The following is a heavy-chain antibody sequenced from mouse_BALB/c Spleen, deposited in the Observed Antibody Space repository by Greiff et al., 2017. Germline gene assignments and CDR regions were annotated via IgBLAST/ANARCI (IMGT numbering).Heavy chain of an antibody. D-gene: IGHD1-1*01. J-gene: IGHJ1*01. CDR3: ARWNYGSSGYFDV. CDR2: ISYSGST. Sequence: EVKLVESGPSLVKPSQTLSLTCSVTGDSITSGYWNWIRKFPGNKLEYMGYISYSGSTYYNPSLKSRISITRDTSKNQYYLQLNSVTTEDTATYYCARWNYGSSGYFDVWGAGTTVTVSS. V-gene: IGHV3-8*02. CDR1: GDSITSGY.